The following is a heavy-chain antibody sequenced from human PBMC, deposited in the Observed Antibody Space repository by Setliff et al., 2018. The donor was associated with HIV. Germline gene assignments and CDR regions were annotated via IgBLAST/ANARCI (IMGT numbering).Heavy chain of an antibody. V-gene: IGHV4-39*02. D-gene: IGHD3-22*01. CDR3: ASRIYYYDSNNFLREEGFDP. Sequence: SETLSLTCTVSGGSIRVDNYFWGWIRQPPGKGLEWIGIMNSKGESFYNASFTNGVLISIDTSKNRFSLTTTSVTAADTAVYYCASRIYYYDSNNFLREEGFDPWGQGTLVTVSS. CDR2: MNSKGES. J-gene: IGHJ5*02. CDR1: GGSIRVDNYF.